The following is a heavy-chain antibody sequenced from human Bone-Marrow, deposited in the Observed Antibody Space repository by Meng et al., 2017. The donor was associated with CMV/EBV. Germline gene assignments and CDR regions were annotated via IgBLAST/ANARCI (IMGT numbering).Heavy chain of an antibody. J-gene: IGHJ4*02. CDR2: ISSSSSTI. Sequence: GESLKISCAASGFTFSSYSMNWVRQAPGKGLEWVSYISSSSSTIYYADSVKGRFTISRDNAKNSLYLQMSTLGAEDTAVYYCVRHIDWTFDSWGQGTLVTVSS. CDR1: GFTFSSYS. V-gene: IGHV3-48*04. CDR3: VRHIDWTFDS. D-gene: IGHD2-21*01.